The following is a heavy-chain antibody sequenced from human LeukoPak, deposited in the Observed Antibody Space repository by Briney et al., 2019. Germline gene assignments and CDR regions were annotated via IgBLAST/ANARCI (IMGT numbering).Heavy chain of an antibody. D-gene: IGHD2-2*01. Sequence: SETLSLTCTVSGGSISSYYWSWIRQPPGKGLEWIGEINHSGSTNYNPSLKSRVTISVDTSKNQFSLKLSSVTAADTAVYYCARHDRVVVPAATPRDAFDIWGQGTMVTVSS. CDR3: ARHDRVVVPAATPRDAFDI. J-gene: IGHJ3*02. CDR2: INHSGST. V-gene: IGHV4-34*01. CDR1: GGSISSYY.